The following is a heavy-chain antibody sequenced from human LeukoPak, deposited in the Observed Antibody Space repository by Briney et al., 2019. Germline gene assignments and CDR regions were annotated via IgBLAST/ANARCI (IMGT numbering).Heavy chain of an antibody. V-gene: IGHV3-23*01. J-gene: IGHJ6*03. CDR1: GFTFGSCA. CDR3: AKDRGHCTNGVCHSYYYMDV. CDR2: ISGSGGNT. Sequence: GGSLRLSCAAPGFTFGSCAMTWVRQAPGKGLEWVSTISGSGGNTDYADSVKGRFTISRDSSKNTLYLQMNSLRVEDTAVYYCAKDRGHCTNGVCHSYYYMDVWGKGTPVTVSS. D-gene: IGHD2-8*01.